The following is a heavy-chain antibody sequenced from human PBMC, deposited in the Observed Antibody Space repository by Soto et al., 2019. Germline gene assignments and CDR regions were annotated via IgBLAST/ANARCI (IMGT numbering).Heavy chain of an antibody. CDR1: GYTFNIYG. D-gene: IGHD3-3*01. Sequence: ASVKVSCKTSGYTFNIYGINWVRQAPGQGLELMGWISAYDGKTTYAEKFQGRVTLTTDTSTSTAYMELRSLRSDDTAVYYCARGGGAIFGVVIISGVWFDPWGQGTLVTVSS. CDR3: ARGGGAIFGVVIISGVWFDP. V-gene: IGHV1-18*01. CDR2: ISAYDGKT. J-gene: IGHJ5*02.